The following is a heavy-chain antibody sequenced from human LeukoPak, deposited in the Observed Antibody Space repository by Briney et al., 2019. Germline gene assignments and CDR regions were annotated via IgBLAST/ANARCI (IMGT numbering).Heavy chain of an antibody. Sequence: GGSLRLSCAASGFTFSSYSMNWVRQAPGKGLEWVASIKQDGSEENYVDSVKGRFTFSRDNAKNSLYLQMNSLRAEDTALYHCARATLRPRWYFDLWGRGTLVTVSS. CDR3: ARATLRPRWYFDL. CDR1: GFTFSSYS. CDR2: IKQDGSEE. J-gene: IGHJ2*01. V-gene: IGHV3-7*03. D-gene: IGHD5/OR15-5a*01.